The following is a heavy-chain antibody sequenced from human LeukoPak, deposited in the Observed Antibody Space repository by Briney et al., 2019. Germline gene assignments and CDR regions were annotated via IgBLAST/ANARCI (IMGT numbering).Heavy chain of an antibody. J-gene: IGHJ6*02. D-gene: IGHD3-3*01. CDR1: GGSISSYY. CDR3: ARLPQSYYDFWSGYDYYYYYGMDV. V-gene: IGHV4-59*08. Sequence: SETLSLTCTVSGGSISSYYWSWIRQPPGKGLEWIGYIYYSGSTNYNPSLKSRVTISVDTSKNQFSLKLSSVTAADTAVYYGARLPQSYYDFWSGYDYYYYYGMDVWGQGTTVTVSS. CDR2: IYYSGST.